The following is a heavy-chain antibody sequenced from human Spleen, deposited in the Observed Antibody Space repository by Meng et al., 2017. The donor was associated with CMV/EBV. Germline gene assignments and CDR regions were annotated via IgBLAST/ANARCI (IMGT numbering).Heavy chain of an antibody. CDR1: GFRFNSYG. D-gene: IGHD6-6*01. CDR2: IWDDGTNK. Sequence: SGFRFNSYGMHWVRQAPGKGLEWVAVIWDDGTNKYYADSVKGRFTISRDKSKNTLYLQMKSLRAEDMAVYYCATGSSSSRLTWYFDVWGRGTLVTVSS. J-gene: IGHJ2*01. CDR3: ATGSSSSRLTWYFDV. V-gene: IGHV3-33*01.